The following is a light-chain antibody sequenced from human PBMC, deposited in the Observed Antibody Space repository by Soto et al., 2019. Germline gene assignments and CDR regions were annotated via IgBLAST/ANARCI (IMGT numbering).Light chain of an antibody. J-gene: IGLJ1*01. CDR3: ATWDGGLTPQGV. CDR1: TSNIGKYY. V-gene: IGLV1-51*01. Sequence: QSVLSQPPSVSAAPGQMVTISCSGSTSNIGKYYVSWYQQVPGTAPRLLIYDNNQRPSGIPDRFSGSKSGTSATLAITGLQTGDEADYYCATWDGGLTPQGVFGTGTRSPS. CDR2: DNN.